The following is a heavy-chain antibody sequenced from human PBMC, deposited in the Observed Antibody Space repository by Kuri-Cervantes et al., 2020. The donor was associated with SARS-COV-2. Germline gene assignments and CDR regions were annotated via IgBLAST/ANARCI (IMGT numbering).Heavy chain of an antibody. CDR3: ATSPGELWLRTFGY. D-gene: IGHD5-12*01. CDR1: GFTFSSYA. CDR2: ISGSGGST. J-gene: IGHJ4*02. V-gene: IGHV3-23*01. Sequence: GGFLRLSCAASGFTFSSYAMSWVRQAPGKGLEWVSAISGSGGSTYYADSVKGRFTISRDNSKNTLYLQMNSLRAEDTAVYYCATSPGELWLRTFGYWGQGTLVTGSS.